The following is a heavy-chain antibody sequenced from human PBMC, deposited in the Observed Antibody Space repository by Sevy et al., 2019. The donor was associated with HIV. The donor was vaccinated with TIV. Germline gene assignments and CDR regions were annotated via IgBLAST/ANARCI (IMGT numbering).Heavy chain of an antibody. CDR2: FDPEDGER. D-gene: IGHD3-16*01. CDR1: GKNLNDLP. J-gene: IGHJ4*02. Sequence: ASVKVSCKVSGKNLNDLPMHWVRQAPGKGLEWMGRFDPEDGERIYAQKFQGRVTMTEDTSRDTAYMELNSLRSEDTAMYYSATTREYYEDNSGYLDYWGQGILVTVSS. V-gene: IGHV1-24*01. CDR3: ATTREYYEDNSGYLDY.